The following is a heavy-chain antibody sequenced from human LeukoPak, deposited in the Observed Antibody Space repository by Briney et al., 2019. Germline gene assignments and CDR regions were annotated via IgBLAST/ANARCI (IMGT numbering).Heavy chain of an antibody. CDR2: IYSGGST. J-gene: IGHJ5*02. CDR3: ATGPPVIVGAPRWFDP. CDR1: GFTVSSNY. V-gene: IGHV3-53*04. D-gene: IGHD1-26*01. Sequence: GGSLRLSCAASGFTVSSNYMSWVRQAPGKGLEWVSVIYSGGSTYYADSVKGRFTISRHNSKNTLYLQMNSLRSEDTAVYYCATGPPVIVGAPRWFDPWGQGTLVTVSS.